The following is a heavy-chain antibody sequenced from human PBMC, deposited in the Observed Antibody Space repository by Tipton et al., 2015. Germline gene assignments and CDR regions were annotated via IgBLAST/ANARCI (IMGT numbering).Heavy chain of an antibody. CDR2: IFYSGST. J-gene: IGHJ4*02. CDR3: AREAYSSSGLIFDY. CDR1: GGSISSGSHF. V-gene: IGHV4-61*01. Sequence: TLSLTCTVSGGSISSGSHFWSWIRQPPGKRLEWIGYIFYSGSTYYNPSLKSRVTISVDTSKNQFSLKLRSVTAADTAVYYCAREAYSSSGLIFDYWGQGTLVTVSS. D-gene: IGHD6-6*01.